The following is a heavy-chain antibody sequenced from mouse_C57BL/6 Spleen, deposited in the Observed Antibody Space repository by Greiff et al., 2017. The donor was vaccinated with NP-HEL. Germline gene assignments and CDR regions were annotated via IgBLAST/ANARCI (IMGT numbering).Heavy chain of an antibody. J-gene: IGHJ3*01. CDR1: GFTFSDYG. CDR2: ISSGSSTT. D-gene: IGHD2-12*01. Sequence: EVKLVESGGGLVKPGGSLKLSCAASGFTFSDYGMHWVRQAPEKGLEWVAYISSGSSTTYYADTVKGRVTVSRDNAKNTLFLQITSVRSEDTAMYYCAREGLLYAWFAYWGQGTLVTVSA. V-gene: IGHV5-17*01. CDR3: AREGLLYAWFAY.